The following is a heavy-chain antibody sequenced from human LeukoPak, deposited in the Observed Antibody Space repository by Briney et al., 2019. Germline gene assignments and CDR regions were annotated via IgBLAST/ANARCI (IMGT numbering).Heavy chain of an antibody. CDR2: INHSGST. CDR1: GGSFSGYY. CDR3: ARDGYYDSSPYWYFDL. Sequence: SETLSLTCAVYGGSFSGYYWSWIRQPPGKGLEWIGEINHSGSTNYNPSLKSRVTISVDTSKNQFSLKLSSVTAADTAVYYCARDGYYDSSPYWYFDLWGRGTLVTVSS. V-gene: IGHV4-34*01. D-gene: IGHD3-22*01. J-gene: IGHJ2*01.